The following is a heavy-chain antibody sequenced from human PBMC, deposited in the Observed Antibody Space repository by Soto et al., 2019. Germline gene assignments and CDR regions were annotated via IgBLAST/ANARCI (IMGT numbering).Heavy chain of an antibody. CDR3: ARDMGYSYRTGYGLDV. CDR1: GFNFGSYA. V-gene: IGHV3-30-3*01. CDR2: ISFDGSNK. D-gene: IGHD5-18*01. J-gene: IGHJ6*02. Sequence: PVGSLRLSCEASGFNFGSYAMHWVRQTPGKGLEWVAVISFDGSNKFYAESVKSRITISRDNSKNTLFLQMNSLRPEDTAVYYCARDMGYSYRTGYGLDVWGQGTTVTVSS.